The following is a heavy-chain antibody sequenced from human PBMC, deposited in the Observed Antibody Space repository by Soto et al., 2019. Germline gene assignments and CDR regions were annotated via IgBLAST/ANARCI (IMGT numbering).Heavy chain of an antibody. D-gene: IGHD3-22*01. Sequence: ASVKVSCKASGYTFTSYYMHWVRQAPGQGLERMGIINPSGGSTSYAQKFQGRVTMTRDTSTSTVYMELSSLRSEDTAVYYCASVGGYNNWFDPWGQGTLVTVSS. CDR1: GYTFTSYY. CDR3: ASVGGYNNWFDP. J-gene: IGHJ5*02. V-gene: IGHV1-46*01. CDR2: INPSGGST.